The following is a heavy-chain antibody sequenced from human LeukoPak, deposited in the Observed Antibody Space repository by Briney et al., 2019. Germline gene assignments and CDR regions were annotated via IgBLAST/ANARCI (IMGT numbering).Heavy chain of an antibody. CDR1: GYTFTGYF. Sequence: GASVKVSCKASGYTFTGYFMHWVRQAPGQGLEWMGWINPNSGGTNYAQKFQGRVTMTRDTSISTAYMELSRLRSDDTAVYYCAMVETRPCSGGSCYSFDHWGQGTLVTVSS. D-gene: IGHD2-15*01. J-gene: IGHJ4*02. V-gene: IGHV1-2*02. CDR2: INPNSGGT. CDR3: AMVETRPCSGGSCYSFDH.